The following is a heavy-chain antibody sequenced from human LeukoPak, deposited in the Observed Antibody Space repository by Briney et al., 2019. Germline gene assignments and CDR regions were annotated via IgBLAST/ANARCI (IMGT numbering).Heavy chain of an antibody. J-gene: IGHJ4*02. V-gene: IGHV1-2*02. CDR1: GCTFTGYY. D-gene: IGHD1-26*01. CDR3: ARVRRWELLSLDY. Sequence: GASVKVSCKASGCTFTGYYMHWVRQAPGQGLEWMGWIHPNSGGTNYAQKFQGRVTMTRDTSISTAYMELSRLRSDDTAVYYCARVRRWELLSLDYWGQGTLATVSS. CDR2: IHPNSGGT.